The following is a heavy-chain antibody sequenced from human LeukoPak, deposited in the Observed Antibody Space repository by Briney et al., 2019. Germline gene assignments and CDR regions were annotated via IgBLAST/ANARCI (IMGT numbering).Heavy chain of an antibody. CDR2: IRYDGSNK. D-gene: IGHD5-18*01. CDR1: GFTFSSYG. J-gene: IGHJ4*02. CDR3: AKDGYPLWDY. V-gene: IGHV3-30*02. Sequence: GGSLRLSCAASGFTFSSYGVHWVRQAPGKGLEWVAFIRYDGSNKYYADSVKGRFTISRDNSKNTLYLQMNSLRAEDTAVYYCAKDGYPLWDYWGQGTLVTVSS.